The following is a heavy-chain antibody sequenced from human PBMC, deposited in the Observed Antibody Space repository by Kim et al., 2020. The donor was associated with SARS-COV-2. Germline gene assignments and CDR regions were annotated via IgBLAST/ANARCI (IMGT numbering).Heavy chain of an antibody. D-gene: IGHD1-26*01. CDR1: GGSISSSNSY. CDR3: SAGSYSKGAFDS. Sequence: SETLSLTCTVSGGSISSSNSYWGWIRQPPGKGPEWIGNIYHGGNTYYNPSLESRVTVSVDTSKNQFSLNLSSVTAADTAVYYCSAGSYSKGAFDSWGQGILVTVSS. V-gene: IGHV4-39*07. J-gene: IGHJ4*02. CDR2: IYHGGNT.